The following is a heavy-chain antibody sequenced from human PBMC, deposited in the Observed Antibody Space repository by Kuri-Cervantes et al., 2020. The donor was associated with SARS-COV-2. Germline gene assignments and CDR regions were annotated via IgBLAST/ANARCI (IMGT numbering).Heavy chain of an antibody. CDR3: AKVINSGSWFDP. V-gene: IGHV3-9*01. CDR1: GFTFDDYA. J-gene: IGHJ5*02. D-gene: IGHD6-19*01. Sequence: GGSLRLSCAASGFTFDDYAMHWVRQAPGKGLEWVSGISWNSGSIGYADSVKGRFTISRDNAKNSLYLQMNGLRAEDTAVYYCAKVINSGSWFDPWGQGTLVTVSS. CDR2: ISWNSGSI.